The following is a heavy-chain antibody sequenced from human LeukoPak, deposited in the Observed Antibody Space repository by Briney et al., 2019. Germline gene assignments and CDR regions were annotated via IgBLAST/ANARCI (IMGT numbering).Heavy chain of an antibody. CDR3: AREKFPNWFDP. CDR1: GFTVSSNY. V-gene: IGHV3-66*02. Sequence: GGSLRLSCAASGFTVSSNYMSWVRQAPGKGLEWVSVIYSGGSTYYADSVKGRFTISRDNSKNTLYLQMNSLRAEDTAVYYCAREKFPNWFDPWGQGTLVTVSS. CDR2: IYSGGST. J-gene: IGHJ5*02.